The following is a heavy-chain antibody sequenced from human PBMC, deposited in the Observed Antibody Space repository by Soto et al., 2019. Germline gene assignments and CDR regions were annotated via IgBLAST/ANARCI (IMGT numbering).Heavy chain of an antibody. D-gene: IGHD3-22*01. CDR3: TTEAYDXSGSLAFDI. J-gene: IGHJ3*02. Sequence: PSETLSLTCTVSGGSITNYYYSWIRQPPGKGLEWIGYIFHTGTTSYNPSLKSRVTLSVDTSQSQFSLKLNSVTAADTAVYYCTTEAYDXSGSLAFDIWGPGTLVTVSS. V-gene: IGHV4-59*08. CDR1: GGSITNYY. CDR2: IFHTGTT.